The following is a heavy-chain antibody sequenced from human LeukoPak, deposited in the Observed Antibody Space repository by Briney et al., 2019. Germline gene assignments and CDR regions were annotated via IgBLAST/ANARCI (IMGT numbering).Heavy chain of an antibody. V-gene: IGHV1-8*01. J-gene: IGHJ3*02. CDR2: MNPNSGNT. Sequence: ASVKVSCKASGYTFTSYDINWVRQATGQGLEWMGWMNPNSGNTGYAQKFQGRATMTRNTSISTAYMELSSLRSEDTAVYYCARGLEYYYDSSGFSDIWGQGTMVTVSS. CDR3: ARGLEYYYDSSGFSDI. D-gene: IGHD3-22*01. CDR1: GYTFTSYD.